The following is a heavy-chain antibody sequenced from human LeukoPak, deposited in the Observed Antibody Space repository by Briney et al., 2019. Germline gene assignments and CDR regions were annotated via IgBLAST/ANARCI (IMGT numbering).Heavy chain of an antibody. Sequence: GGSLRLSCAASGFTFSNAWMNWARQAPGKGLEWVGRIKRKTDGGTTDYATPVKGRFTISRDDSKNTLYLQMNSLKTEDTAMYYCTTESKLDGQSYYWGQGTLVTVSS. CDR2: IKRKTDGGTT. V-gene: IGHV3-15*01. CDR3: TTESKLDGQSYY. CDR1: GFTFSNAW. D-gene: IGHD5-24*01. J-gene: IGHJ4*02.